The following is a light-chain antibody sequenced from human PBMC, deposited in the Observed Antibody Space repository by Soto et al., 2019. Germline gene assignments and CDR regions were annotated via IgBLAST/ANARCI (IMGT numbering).Light chain of an antibody. CDR1: QSISRW. J-gene: IGKJ1*01. CDR3: QQYDAFSLWA. Sequence: DSQMTQSPSTLSASVGDRVTITCRASQSISRWLAWYQQKPGKAPKLLIYDASSLESGVPSRFSGSGSGTEFTLTICSLQPDDFATYSCQQYDAFSLWAFGQGTKVETK. V-gene: IGKV1-5*01. CDR2: DAS.